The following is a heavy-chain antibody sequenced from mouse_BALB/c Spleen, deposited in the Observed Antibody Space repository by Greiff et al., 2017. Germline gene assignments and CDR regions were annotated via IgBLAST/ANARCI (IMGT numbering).Heavy chain of an antibody. Sequence: EVQLQQSGGGLVQPGGSRKLSCAASGFTFSSFGMHWVRQAPEKGLEWFAYISSGSSTIYYADTVKGRFTISRDNPKNTLFLQMTSLRSEDTAMYYCARYGSRTDYAMDYWGQGTSVTVSS. CDR3: ARYGSRTDYAMDY. D-gene: IGHD1-1*01. J-gene: IGHJ4*01. CDR2: ISSGSSTI. V-gene: IGHV5-17*02. CDR1: GFTFSSFG.